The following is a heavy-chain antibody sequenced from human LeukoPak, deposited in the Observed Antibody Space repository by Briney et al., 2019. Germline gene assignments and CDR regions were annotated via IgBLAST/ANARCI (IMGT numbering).Heavy chain of an antibody. CDR2: INHSGST. CDR3: ARGPYDFWSGFYFDY. Sequence: SETLSLTCAVYGGSFSGYYWSWIRQPPGKGLEWIGEINHSGSTNYNPSLRSRVTISVDTSKNQFSLKLSSVTAADTAVYYCARGPYDFWSGFYFDYWGQGTLVTVSS. CDR1: GGSFSGYY. D-gene: IGHD3-3*01. J-gene: IGHJ4*02. V-gene: IGHV4-34*01.